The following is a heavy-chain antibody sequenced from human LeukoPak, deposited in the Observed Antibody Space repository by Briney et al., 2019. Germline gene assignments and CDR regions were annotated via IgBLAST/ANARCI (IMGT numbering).Heavy chain of an antibody. CDR3: ATLRYFDWLFGY. J-gene: IGHJ4*02. D-gene: IGHD3-9*01. Sequence: PGGSLRLSCVASGFTFSSYEMNWVRQAPGKGLEWVSYISSSGSTIYYADSVKGRFTISRDNAKNSLYLQMNSLRAEDTAVYYCATLRYFDWLFGYWGQGTLVTVSS. CDR1: GFTFSSYE. CDR2: ISSSGSTI. V-gene: IGHV3-48*03.